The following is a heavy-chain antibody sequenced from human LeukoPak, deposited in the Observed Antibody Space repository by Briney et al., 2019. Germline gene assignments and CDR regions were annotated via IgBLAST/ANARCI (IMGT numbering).Heavy chain of an antibody. D-gene: IGHD3-10*01. CDR2: IYSGGST. CDR1: GFTVSSNY. J-gene: IGHJ4*02. V-gene: IGHV3-66*01. Sequence: GGSLRLSCAASGFTVSSNYMSWVRQAPGKGLEWVSVIYSGGSTYYADSVKGRFTISRDNSKNTLYLQMNSLRAEDTAVYYCATATYYYGSGSYYNGDYWGQGTLVTVSS. CDR3: ATATYYYGSGSYYNGDY.